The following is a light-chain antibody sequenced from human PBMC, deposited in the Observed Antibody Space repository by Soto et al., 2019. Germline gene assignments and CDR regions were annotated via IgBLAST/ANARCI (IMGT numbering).Light chain of an antibody. CDR2: DSN. V-gene: IGLV1-51*01. Sequence: QSVLTQPPSVSAAPGQKVTISCSGSSSNIGNNYVSWYQQFPGTAPKLLIYDSNKRPSGIPDRFSGSKSGTSATLGITGLQTGDEADYYCGTLDSSLSAWVFGGGTKLTVL. CDR3: GTLDSSLSAWV. CDR1: SSNIGNNY. J-gene: IGLJ3*02.